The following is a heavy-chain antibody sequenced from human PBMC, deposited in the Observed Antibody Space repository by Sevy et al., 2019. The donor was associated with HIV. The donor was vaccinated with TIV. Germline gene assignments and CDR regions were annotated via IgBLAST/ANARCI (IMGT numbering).Heavy chain of an antibody. V-gene: IGHV3-15*01. CDR1: GYTFNNAW. J-gene: IGHJ5*02. CDR3: TGATVFGATWFDP. CDR2: IKSKTDCGSA. D-gene: IGHD3-3*01. Sequence: GWSLRLSCAASGYTFNNAWMSWVRQAPGKGLEWLGRIKSKTDCGSAEYASPVKGRFTISRDDSKGTLYLQMNRLRTEDTGVYYCTGATVFGATWFDPWGQGALVTVSS.